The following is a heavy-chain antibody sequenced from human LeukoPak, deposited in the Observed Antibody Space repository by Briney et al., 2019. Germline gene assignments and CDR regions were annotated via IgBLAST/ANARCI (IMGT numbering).Heavy chain of an antibody. CDR1: GGSISSYY. CDR2: IYYSGST. V-gene: IGHV4-59*01. CDR3: ARDGRYYYLDV. Sequence: SETLSLTCTVSGGSISSYYWRWIRQPPGKGLEWIGYIYYSGSTNYNPSLKSRVTITVDTSKNQFSLKLSSVTAADTAVYYCARDGRYYYLDVWGKGTTVTVSS. J-gene: IGHJ6*03.